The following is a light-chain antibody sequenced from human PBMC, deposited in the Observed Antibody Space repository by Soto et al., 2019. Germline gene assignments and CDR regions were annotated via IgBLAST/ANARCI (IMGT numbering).Light chain of an antibody. Sequence: LTQPASVSGSPGQSITISCTGTSSVVGLYDYVSWYQQHPGKAPQLMIYAVSNRPSGVSNRFSASKSGNTASLFISGLQAEDEADYYCSSYTSDSSYVFGSGTKVTVL. CDR1: SSVVGLYDY. CDR2: AVS. V-gene: IGLV2-14*01. CDR3: SSYTSDSSYV. J-gene: IGLJ1*01.